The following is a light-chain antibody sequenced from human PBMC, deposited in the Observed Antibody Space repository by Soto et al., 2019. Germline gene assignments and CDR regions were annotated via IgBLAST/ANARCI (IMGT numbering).Light chain of an antibody. CDR2: KAS. V-gene: IGKV1-5*03. Sequence: DIQRTQYQSTRSASVCDRVNIPCRASQSISSWLAWYQQKPGKAPKLLIYKASTLKSGVPSRFSGSGSGTEFTLTISSLQPDDFATYYCQHYNSYSEAFGQGSKVDI. J-gene: IGKJ1*01. CDR1: QSISSW. CDR3: QHYNSYSEA.